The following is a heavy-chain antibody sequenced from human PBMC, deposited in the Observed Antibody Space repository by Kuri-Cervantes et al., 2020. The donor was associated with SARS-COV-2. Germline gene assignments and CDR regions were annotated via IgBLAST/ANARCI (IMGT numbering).Heavy chain of an antibody. CDR3: TRDDFWSGYFED. Sequence: QTLSLTCAASGFTFSSYSMNWVRQAPGKGLEWVGFIRSKAYGGTTEYAASVKGRFTISRDDSKSIAYLQMNSLKTEDTAVYYCTRDDFWSGYFEDWGQGTLVTVSS. J-gene: IGHJ4*02. CDR2: IRSKAYGGTT. D-gene: IGHD3-3*01. CDR1: GFTFSSYS. V-gene: IGHV3-49*04.